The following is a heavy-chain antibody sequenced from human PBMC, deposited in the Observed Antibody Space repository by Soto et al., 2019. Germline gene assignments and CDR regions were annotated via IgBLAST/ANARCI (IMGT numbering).Heavy chain of an antibody. CDR2: ISGYNGNT. CDR1: GYTFTSYG. J-gene: IGHJ4*02. CDR3: ARDGYTFGSYYFDH. D-gene: IGHD1-1*01. Sequence: QAQLVQSGAEVKKPGASVKVSCKTSGYTFTSYGIIWVRQAPGQGLGWMGWISGYNGNTEYGQKFQGRVTMTTDTSASTAYLELRSLRSDDTAVYYCARDGYTFGSYYFDHWGQGTLVTVSS. V-gene: IGHV1-18*01.